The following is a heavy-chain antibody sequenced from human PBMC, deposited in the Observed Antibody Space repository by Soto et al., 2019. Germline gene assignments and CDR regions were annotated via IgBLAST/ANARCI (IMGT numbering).Heavy chain of an antibody. CDR2: INHSGST. Sequence: PSETLSLTCAVYGGSFSGYYWSWIRQPPGKGLEWIGEINHSGSTNYNPSLKSRVTISVDTSKNQFSLKLSSVTAADTAVYYCARGRSYDFWSGYYKGKCNWFDPWGQGTLVTVSS. CDR3: ARGRSYDFWSGYYKGKCNWFDP. V-gene: IGHV4-34*01. D-gene: IGHD3-3*01. J-gene: IGHJ5*02. CDR1: GGSFSGYY.